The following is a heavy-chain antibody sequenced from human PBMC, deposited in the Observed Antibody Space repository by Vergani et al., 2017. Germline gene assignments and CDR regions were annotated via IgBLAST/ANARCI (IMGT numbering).Heavy chain of an antibody. Sequence: QVQLVQSGAEVKKPGASVKVSCKASGYPFTSYYMHWVRQAPGQGLVWMGIINTSVGSTSYAKKFQGRVTMTGDTSTRTVYMELSSLRSEDTAVYYCARGGGSIAARPGRYWGQGTLVTVSS. V-gene: IGHV1-46*03. CDR1: GYPFTSYY. CDR3: ARGGGSIAARPGRY. CDR2: INTSVGST. J-gene: IGHJ4*02. D-gene: IGHD6-6*01.